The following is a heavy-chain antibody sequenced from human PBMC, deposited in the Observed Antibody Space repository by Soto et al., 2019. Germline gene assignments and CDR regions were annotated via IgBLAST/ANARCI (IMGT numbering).Heavy chain of an antibody. CDR1: GYTFTNDG. CDR3: ARDPAVSTDPLDY. CDR2: ISADSGYT. J-gene: IGHJ4*02. D-gene: IGHD4-17*01. V-gene: IGHV1-18*01. Sequence: QVQLVQSGPEMKKPGASGKISCKASGYTFTNDGISWVRQAPGQGLEWMGWISADSGYTNYAQKLQGRVTLTTDPSTNTAYMDLRSLRSDDPAVYFCARDPAVSTDPLDYWGQGTLVTVSS.